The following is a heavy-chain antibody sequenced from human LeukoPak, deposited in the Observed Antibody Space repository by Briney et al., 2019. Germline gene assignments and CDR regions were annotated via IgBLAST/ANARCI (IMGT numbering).Heavy chain of an antibody. V-gene: IGHV4-34*01. Sequence: SETLSLTCAVYGGSFSGYYWSWIRQPPGKGLEWIGEINHSGSTNYNPSLKSRVTISVDTSKNQFSLKLSSVTAADTAVYYCARWHRKHPRCFDWLTTRLDAFDIWGQGTMVTVSS. CDR3: ARWHRKHPRCFDWLTTRLDAFDI. CDR1: GGSFSGYY. D-gene: IGHD3-9*01. CDR2: INHSGST. J-gene: IGHJ3*02.